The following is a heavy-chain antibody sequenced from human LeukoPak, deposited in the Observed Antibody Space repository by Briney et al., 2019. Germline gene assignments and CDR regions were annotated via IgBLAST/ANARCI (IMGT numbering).Heavy chain of an antibody. CDR1: GFTFSSYS. Sequence: GGSLRLSCAASGFTFSSYSMNWVRQAPGKGLEWVSSISSSSYIYYADSVKGRFTISRDNAKNSLYLQMNSLRAEDTAVYYCARDVGSYGLSYYFDYWGQGTLVTVSS. CDR3: ARDVGSYGLSYYFDY. D-gene: IGHD5-18*01. J-gene: IGHJ4*02. CDR2: ISSSSYI. V-gene: IGHV3-21*01.